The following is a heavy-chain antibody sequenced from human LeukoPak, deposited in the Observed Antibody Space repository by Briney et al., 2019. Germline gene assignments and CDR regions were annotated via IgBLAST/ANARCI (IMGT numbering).Heavy chain of an antibody. D-gene: IGHD3-10*01. CDR1: GYTFTGYY. CDR3: AREGFGPVAFDI. J-gene: IGHJ3*02. Sequence: ASVKVSCKASGYTFTGYYMHWVRQAPGQGLEWMGWINPNSGGTNYAQKFQGRVIMTRDTSISTAYMELSRLRSDDTAVYCCAREGFGPVAFDIWGQGTMVTVSS. V-gene: IGHV1-2*02. CDR2: INPNSGGT.